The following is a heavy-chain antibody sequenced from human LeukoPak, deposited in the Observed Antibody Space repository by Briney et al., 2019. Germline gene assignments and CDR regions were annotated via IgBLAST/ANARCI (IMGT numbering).Heavy chain of an antibody. CDR2: IYYSGST. J-gene: IGHJ5*02. Sequence: PSETLSLTCTVSGGSISSFYWSWIRQPPGTGLEWICYIYYSGSTNYNPSLKSRVTISIDMSKNQFSLKLSSVTAADTAVYYCARHGTSGTNLNWFDPWGQGTLVTVSS. V-gene: IGHV4-59*01. CDR3: ARHGTSGTNLNWFDP. CDR1: GGSISSFY. D-gene: IGHD1-1*01.